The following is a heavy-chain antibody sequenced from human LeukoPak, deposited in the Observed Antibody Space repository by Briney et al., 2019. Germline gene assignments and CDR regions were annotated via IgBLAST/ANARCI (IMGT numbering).Heavy chain of an antibody. J-gene: IGHJ4*02. D-gene: IGHD7-27*01. CDR1: GFTFSSYA. V-gene: IGHV4-34*01. Sequence: GSLRLSCAASGFTFSSYAMSWIRQPPGKGLEWIGEINHSGSITNYSPSLKSRVTISLDTSRNQFSLKLSSVTAADTAVYYCARAPAWALDYWSQGTLVTVSS. CDR3: ARAPAWALDY. CDR2: INHSGSIT.